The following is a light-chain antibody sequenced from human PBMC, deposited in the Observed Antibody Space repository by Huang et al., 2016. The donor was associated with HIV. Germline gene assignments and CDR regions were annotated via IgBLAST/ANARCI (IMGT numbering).Light chain of an antibody. CDR1: QSLVYSDGNTF. V-gene: IGKV2-30*01. J-gene: IGKJ1*01. CDR3: MQGTHWPPT. CDR2: KVS. Sequence: DVVMTQSPLSLPVTLGQPASISCSSSQSLVYSDGNTFLNWFQQRPGQSTRRLIYKVSKRDSEVPDRFSGSGSGSNFTLEISRVEAEDVDVYYCMQGTHWPPTFGQGTEVEIK.